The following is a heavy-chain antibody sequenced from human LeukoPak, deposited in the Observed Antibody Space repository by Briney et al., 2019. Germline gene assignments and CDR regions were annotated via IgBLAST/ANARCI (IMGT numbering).Heavy chain of an antibody. Sequence: SETLSLTCAVYGGSFSGYYWSWIRQPPGKGLEWIGEINHSGSTNYNPSLKSRVTISVDTSKNQFSLKLSSVTAADTAVYYCAKFDSSGYFWDYWGQRTLVTVSS. D-gene: IGHD3-22*01. CDR1: GGSFSGYY. V-gene: IGHV4-34*01. J-gene: IGHJ4*02. CDR3: AKFDSSGYFWDY. CDR2: INHSGST.